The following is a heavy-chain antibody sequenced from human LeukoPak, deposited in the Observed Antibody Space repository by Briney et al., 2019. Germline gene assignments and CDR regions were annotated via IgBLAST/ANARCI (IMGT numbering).Heavy chain of an antibody. CDR2: IKTDGSNT. Sequence: GGSLRLSCAASGFTFSSYWTHWVRHAPGKGLVWVSRIKTDGSNTNYADPVKGRFTISRDNAKNTLYLQMSSLRAEDTPVYYCAKRGRWTAAYYYYYYMDVWGRGTTVTISS. CDR1: GFTFSSYW. V-gene: IGHV3-74*01. D-gene: IGHD2-15*01. J-gene: IGHJ6*03. CDR3: AKRGRWTAAYYYYYYMDV.